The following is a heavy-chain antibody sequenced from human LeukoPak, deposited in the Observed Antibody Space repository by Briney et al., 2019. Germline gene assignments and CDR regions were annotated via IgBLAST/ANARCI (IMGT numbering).Heavy chain of an antibody. J-gene: IGHJ4*02. D-gene: IGHD3-22*01. CDR3: AKVIAYSFYYDSSGLPDY. V-gene: IGHV3-7*03. CDR1: GFTFSRYW. Sequence: PGGSLRLSCAASGFTFSRYWMSWVRQAPGKGLEWVANIKQDGSEKYYVDSVKGRFTISRDNSKNTLYLQMNSLRAEDTAVYYCAKVIAYSFYYDSSGLPDYWGQGTLVTVSS. CDR2: IKQDGSEK.